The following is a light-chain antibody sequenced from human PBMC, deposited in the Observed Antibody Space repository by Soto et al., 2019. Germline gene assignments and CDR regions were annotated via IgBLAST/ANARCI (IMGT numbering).Light chain of an antibody. CDR1: SSDIGGYNY. CDR3: SSFRSTTTL. V-gene: IGLV2-14*01. CDR2: EVS. J-gene: IGLJ2*01. Sequence: QSALTQPASVSGSPGQSITISCTGTSSDIGGYNYVSWYQQHPGKAPKLMIYEVSNRPSGVSNRFSGSKSGNTASLTISGLQADDEADYYCSSFRSTTTLFGGGTKLTVL.